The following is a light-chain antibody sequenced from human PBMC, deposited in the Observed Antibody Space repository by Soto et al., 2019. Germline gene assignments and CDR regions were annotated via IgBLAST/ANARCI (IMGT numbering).Light chain of an antibody. CDR2: WAS. V-gene: IGKV4-1*01. CDR1: QSVLYSSNNKDY. Sequence: DIVMTQSPDSLAVSLGERATINCKSSQSVLYSSNNKDYLAWYQQKPGQPPNLLIYWASTRESGVPDRFTGSGAGTDFTPPISSLQAEDVAVYYCHQYYTTPITFGQGTRLEIK. J-gene: IGKJ5*01. CDR3: HQYYTTPIT.